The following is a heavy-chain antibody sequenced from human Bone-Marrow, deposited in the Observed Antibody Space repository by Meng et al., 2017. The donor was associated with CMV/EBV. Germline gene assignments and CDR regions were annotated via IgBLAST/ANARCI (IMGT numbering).Heavy chain of an antibody. CDR1: GFTFSGYS. J-gene: IGHJ4*02. CDR2: IYSGGSRT. V-gene: IGHV3-23*03. CDR3: AKVGDYGDDNYYFDY. D-gene: IGHD4-17*01. Sequence: GESLKISCAASGFTFSGYSMNWVRQAPGKGLEWVSVIYSGGSRTYYADSVKGRFTISRDNSKNTLYLQMNSLRAEDTAVYYCAKVGDYGDDNYYFDYWGQGTLVTVSS.